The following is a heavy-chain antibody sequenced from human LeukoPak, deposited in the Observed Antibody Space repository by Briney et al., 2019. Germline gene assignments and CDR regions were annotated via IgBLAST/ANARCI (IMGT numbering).Heavy chain of an antibody. D-gene: IGHD7-27*01. CDR3: AAWGSGNY. V-gene: IGHV3-7*03. Sequence: GGSLRLSCAASGFTFSRYWMNWIRQAPGKGLEWVAKIKGDGSEKDYVDSVKGRFTISRDNAEKLVHLQMNSLGDEDTAVYYCAAWGSGNYWGQGTLVTVSS. CDR2: IKGDGSEK. J-gene: IGHJ4*02. CDR1: GFTFSRYW.